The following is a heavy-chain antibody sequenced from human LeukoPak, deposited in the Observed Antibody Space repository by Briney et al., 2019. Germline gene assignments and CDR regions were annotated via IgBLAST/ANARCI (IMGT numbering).Heavy chain of an antibody. V-gene: IGHV4-4*07. CDR1: GGSIRSYY. J-gene: IGHJ4*02. CDR3: ARDGYTASYYSLDY. D-gene: IGHD1-26*01. CDR2: IYTTGTT. Sequence: PSETLSLTCTVSGGSIRSYYWSWIRQPAGKGLESIGRIYTTGTTNYNPSLKSRVTMSVDVSKNQFSLRLSSVTAADSAVYYCARDGYTASYYSLDYWGQGIQVTVSS.